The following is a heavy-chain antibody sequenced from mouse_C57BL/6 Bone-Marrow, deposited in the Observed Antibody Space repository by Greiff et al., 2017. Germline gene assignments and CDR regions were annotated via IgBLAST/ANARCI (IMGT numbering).Heavy chain of an antibody. V-gene: IGHV1-15*01. CDR2: IDPETGGT. CDR3: TRSPITTVVAKGGYFDV. CDR1: GYTFTDYE. Sequence: VQLQESGAELVRPGASVTLSCKASGYTFTDYEMHWVKQTPVHGLEWIGAIDPETGGTAYNQKFKGKAILTADKSSSTAYMELRSLTSEDSAVYYCTRSPITTVVAKGGYFDVWGTGTTVTVSS. J-gene: IGHJ1*03. D-gene: IGHD1-1*01.